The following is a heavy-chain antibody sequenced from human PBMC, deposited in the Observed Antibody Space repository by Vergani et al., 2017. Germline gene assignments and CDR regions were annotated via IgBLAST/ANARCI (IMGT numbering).Heavy chain of an antibody. CDR1: GFTFSSYS. CDR2: ISSSSSYI. CDR3: ARDPGTGTTLFDY. Sequence: VQLVESGGGVVQPGRSLRLSCAASGFTFSSYSMNWVRQAPGKGLEWVSSISSSSSYIYYADSVKGRFTISRDNAKNSLYLQMNSLRAEDTAVYYCARDPGTGTTLFDYWGQGTLVTVSS. D-gene: IGHD1-1*01. V-gene: IGHV3-21*01. J-gene: IGHJ4*02.